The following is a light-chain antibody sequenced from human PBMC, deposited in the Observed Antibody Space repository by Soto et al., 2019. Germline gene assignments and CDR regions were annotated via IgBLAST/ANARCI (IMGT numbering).Light chain of an antibody. CDR2: AAS. CDR1: QAVTTY. J-gene: IGKJ2*01. V-gene: IGKV1-9*01. CDR3: QQLNDYPYT. Sequence: DIQLTQSPSFLSASVGDRVTITCRASQAVTTYLAWYQQSPGKAPELLIYAASSLHTGVPPRFSGSGSGTEFSLTISSLQPEDSATYYCQQLNDYPYTFGQGTKVDI.